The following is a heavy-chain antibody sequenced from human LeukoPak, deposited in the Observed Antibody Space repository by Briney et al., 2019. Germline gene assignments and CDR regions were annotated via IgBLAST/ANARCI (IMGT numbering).Heavy chain of an antibody. Sequence: PSETLSLTCSVSGGSISSHYWSWIRQPPGKGLEWIGYIYYSGSTKYNPSLKSRVTISVDTSKNQFSLKPSSVTAADTAVYYCARGGTTVTPGLLWFDPWGQGTLVTVSS. V-gene: IGHV4-59*11. J-gene: IGHJ5*02. D-gene: IGHD4-17*01. CDR1: GGSISSHY. CDR2: IYYSGST. CDR3: ARGGTTVTPGLLWFDP.